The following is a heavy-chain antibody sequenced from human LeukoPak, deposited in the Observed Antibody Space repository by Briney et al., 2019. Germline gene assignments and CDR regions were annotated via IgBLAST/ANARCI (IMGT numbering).Heavy chain of an antibody. CDR2: IYHGGTS. D-gene: IGHD3-10*01. Sequence: SETLSLTCTVSSASISTYYWSWIRQPPGKGLEWIGYIYHGGTSNYDPSLKSRVIMSVDTSKSQFSLSLSSVTSADTAVYYCAKAAKYYFGSDTYYYFDYWGQGILVTVSS. J-gene: IGHJ4*02. CDR3: AKAAKYYFGSDTYYYFDY. V-gene: IGHV4-59*01. CDR1: SASISTYY.